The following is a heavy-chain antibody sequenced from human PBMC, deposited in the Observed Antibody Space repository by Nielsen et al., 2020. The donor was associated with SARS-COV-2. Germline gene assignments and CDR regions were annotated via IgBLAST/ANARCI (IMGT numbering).Heavy chain of an antibody. CDR2: INAGNGNT. CDR3: ARLLDSRVYPTIDY. CDR1: GNAFTSHP. V-gene: IGHV1-3*01. J-gene: IGHJ4*02. D-gene: IGHD3-22*01. Sequence: ASVKVSCKASGNAFTSHPIHWVRQAPGQRPEWMGWINAGNGNTKYSEKFQGRVTITRDTSASTIYMDLSSLISDDTAVYYCARLLDSRVYPTIDYWGQGTLVTVSS.